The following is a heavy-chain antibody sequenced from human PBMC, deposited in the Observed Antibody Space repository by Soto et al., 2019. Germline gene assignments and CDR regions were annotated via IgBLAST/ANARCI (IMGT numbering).Heavy chain of an antibody. CDR2: IYWDDDK. CDR3: AHSRCGGDCLQSYSSHYYYGMDV. D-gene: IGHD2-21*02. V-gene: IGHV2-5*02. CDR1: GFSLSTGGVG. Sequence: QITLKESGPSLVKPTQTLTLTCTFSGFSLSTGGVGVGWIRQPPGKALEWLALIYWDDDKRYSPSLRSRLTVTKDTSKNQVVLTMTNMDPVDTAKYYCAHSRCGGDCLQSYSSHYYYGMDVWGQGTTVTVSS. J-gene: IGHJ6*02.